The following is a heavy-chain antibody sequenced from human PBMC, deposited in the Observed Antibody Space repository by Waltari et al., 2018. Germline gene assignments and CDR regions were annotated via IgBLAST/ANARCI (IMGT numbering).Heavy chain of an antibody. CDR3: ARDHPVTTYYYYGMDV. V-gene: IGHV3-13*01. Sequence: LVESGGGLVQPGGSLRLSCAASGFPFSSYDMHWVRQPTGKGLEWVSTIDTAGDTYYPGSVKGRFTISRENAKNSLYLQMNSLRAEDTAVYYCARDHPVTTYYYYGMDVWGQGTTVTVSS. D-gene: IGHD4-17*01. CDR1: GFPFSSYD. CDR2: IDTAGDT. J-gene: IGHJ6*02.